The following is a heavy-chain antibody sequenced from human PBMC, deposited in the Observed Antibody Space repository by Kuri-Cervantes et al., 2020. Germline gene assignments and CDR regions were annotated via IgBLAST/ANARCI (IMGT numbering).Heavy chain of an antibody. V-gene: IGHV3-66*01. Sequence: GESLKISCAASGFTVSSNYMSWVRRAPGKGLEWVSVIYSGGSTYYADSVKGRFTISRDNSKNTLYLQMNSLRAEDTAVYYCARERHGSGYYPYYYYGMDVWGQGTTVTVSS. D-gene: IGHD3-22*01. CDR1: GFTVSSNY. CDR2: IYSGGST. CDR3: ARERHGSGYYPYYYYGMDV. J-gene: IGHJ6*02.